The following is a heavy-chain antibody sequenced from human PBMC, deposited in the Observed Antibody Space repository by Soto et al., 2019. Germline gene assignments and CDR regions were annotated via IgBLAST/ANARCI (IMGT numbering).Heavy chain of an antibody. D-gene: IGHD6-6*01. CDR2: ISYDGSNK. CDR3: AKDRVGIAARPGGYYYYYGMDV. J-gene: IGHJ6*02. CDR1: GFTFSSYG. V-gene: IGHV3-30*18. Sequence: QVQLVESGGGVVQPGRSLGLSCAASGFTFSSYGMHWVRQAPGKGLEWVAVISYDGSNKYYADSVKGRFTISRDNSKNTLYLQMNSLRAEDTAVYYCAKDRVGIAARPGGYYYYYGMDVWGQGTTVTVSS.